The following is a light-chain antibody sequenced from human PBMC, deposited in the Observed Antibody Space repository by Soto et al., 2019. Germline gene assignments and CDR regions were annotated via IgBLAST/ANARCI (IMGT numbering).Light chain of an antibody. CDR2: DVS. V-gene: IGLV2-11*01. Sequence: QSALTQPRSVSGSPGQSVTLSCTGTSSDIGSYTYVSWYQHHPGTAPKLLIYDVSKRPSGVPDRFSGSKSGNTASLTISGLQTEDEADYYCCTYAGSYLWVFGGGTKLTVL. CDR3: CTYAGSYLWV. J-gene: IGLJ3*02. CDR1: SSDIGSYTY.